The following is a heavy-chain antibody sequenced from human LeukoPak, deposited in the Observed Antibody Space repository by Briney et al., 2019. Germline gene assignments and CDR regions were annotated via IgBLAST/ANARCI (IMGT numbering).Heavy chain of an antibody. D-gene: IGHD2-2*01. V-gene: IGHV3-66*01. J-gene: IGHJ4*02. CDR2: IYSGESA. Sequence: GGSLRLCCAASGFSVSSNYMSWVRQAPGKGLEWVSTIYSGESAYYADSVKGRFTISRDNSKNALVLQMNSLTAADTAVYYCARDGGSGYCSSSNCYEGFDYWGQGTLVTVSS. CDR1: GFSVSSNY. CDR3: ARDGGSGYCSSSNCYEGFDY.